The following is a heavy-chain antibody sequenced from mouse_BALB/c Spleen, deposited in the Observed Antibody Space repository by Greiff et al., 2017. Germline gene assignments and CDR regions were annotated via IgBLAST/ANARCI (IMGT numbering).Heavy chain of an antibody. CDR3: ARGVYYRRCEDAMDY. Sequence: SGPGLVTPSQSLSLTCSVTGYSIPSGYSWNWIRQFPGHTLEWKSYISYGGINNYNPSHKNRISITRDTSKNQFFLKWNSVTTEDTATYYCARGVYYRRCEDAMDYWGQGTTVTVAS. CDR2: ISYGGIN. D-gene: IGHD2-14*01. J-gene: IGHJ4*01. CDR1: GYSIPSGYS. V-gene: IGHV3-6*02.